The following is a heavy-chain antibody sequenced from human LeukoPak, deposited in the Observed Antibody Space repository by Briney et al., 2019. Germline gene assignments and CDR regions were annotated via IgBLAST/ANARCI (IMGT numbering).Heavy chain of an antibody. CDR1: GGSISSHY. D-gene: IGHD3-10*01. CDR2: ISNSGST. Sequence: SETLSLTCIVSGGSISSHYWTWIRQPPGKGLEWIGYISNSGSTYYNPSLKSRVTISLDTSKNESSLKLNSVTAADTAVYYCAAQYYYGSGSYYDVEYFQHWGQGTLVTVSS. CDR3: AAQYYYGSGSYYDVEYFQH. J-gene: IGHJ1*01. V-gene: IGHV4-59*11.